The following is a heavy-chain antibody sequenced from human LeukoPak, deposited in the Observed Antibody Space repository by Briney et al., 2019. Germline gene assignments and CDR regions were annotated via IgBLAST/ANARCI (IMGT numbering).Heavy chain of an antibody. CDR1: GFTFRTSA. CDR2: MSGSGDYT. J-gene: IGHJ4*02. V-gene: IGHV3-23*01. Sequence: PGGSLRLSCAASGFTFRTSAMNWVRQAPGKGLEWVPAMSGSGDYTYYAESVRGRFTISRDNSKNTLYLQMNSLRAEDTAVYYCGQQQPGKWLAVDSWGQGTLVTVSS. CDR3: GQQQPGKWLAVDS. D-gene: IGHD6-19*01.